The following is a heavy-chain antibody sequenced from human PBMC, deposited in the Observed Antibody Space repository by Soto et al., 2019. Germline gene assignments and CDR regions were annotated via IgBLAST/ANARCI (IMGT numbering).Heavy chain of an antibody. V-gene: IGHV3-48*01. CDR3: AREWRLGVLWFGENGSDY. CDR1: GFTFSSYS. Sequence: GGSLRLSCAASGFTFSSYSMNWVRQAPGKGLEWVSYISSSSSTIYYADSVKGRFTISRDNAKNSLYLQMNSLRAEDTAVYYCAREWRLGVLWFGENGSDYWGQGTLVTVSS. J-gene: IGHJ4*02. D-gene: IGHD3-10*01. CDR2: ISSSSSTI.